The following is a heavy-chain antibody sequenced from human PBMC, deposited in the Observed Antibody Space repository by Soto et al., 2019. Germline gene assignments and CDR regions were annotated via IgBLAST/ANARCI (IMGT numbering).Heavy chain of an antibody. V-gene: IGHV3-23*01. Sequence: LRLSCAASGFTFSSYAMSWVRQAPGKGLEWVSAISGSGGSTYYADSVKGRFTISRDNSKNTLYLQMNSLRAEDTAVYYCAKDHSSGYYTAFDYWGQGTLVTVSS. J-gene: IGHJ4*02. CDR1: GFTFSSYA. D-gene: IGHD3-22*01. CDR3: AKDHSSGYYTAFDY. CDR2: ISGSGGST.